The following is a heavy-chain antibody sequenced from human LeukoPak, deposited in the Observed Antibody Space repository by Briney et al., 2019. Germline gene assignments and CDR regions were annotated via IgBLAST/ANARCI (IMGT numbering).Heavy chain of an antibody. Sequence: SVKVSCKSSGATFRNYAISWVRQAPGQGLEWMGRIIPILGIANYAQKFQGRVTITADTSTSTAYMELSSLRSEDTAVYYCYVLTSIAVAPDYWGQGTLVTVSS. CDR3: YVLTSIAVAPDY. J-gene: IGHJ4*02. V-gene: IGHV1-69*04. CDR1: GATFRNYA. D-gene: IGHD6-13*01. CDR2: IIPILGIA.